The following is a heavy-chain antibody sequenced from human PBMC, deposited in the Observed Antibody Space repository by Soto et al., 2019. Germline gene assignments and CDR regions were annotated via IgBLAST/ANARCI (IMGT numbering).Heavy chain of an antibody. V-gene: IGHV1-69*13. D-gene: IGHD3-22*01. CDR3: ARGGGTYYYDSSGYYPFDY. J-gene: IGHJ4*01. CDR1: GGTFSIYT. CDR2: IIPIFGTA. Sequence: SMNVSFKTSGGTFSIYTISLVRQSPGQGLEWMGGIIPIFGTANYAQKFQGRVTITADESTSTAYMELSILRSEDTAVYYCARGGGTYYYDSSGYYPFDYWG.